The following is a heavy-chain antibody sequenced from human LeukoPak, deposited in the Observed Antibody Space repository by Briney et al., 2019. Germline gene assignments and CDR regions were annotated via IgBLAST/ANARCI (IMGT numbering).Heavy chain of an antibody. CDR2: ISGSDGST. D-gene: IGHD3-22*01. CDR1: GFTFSSYA. CDR3: AKRTYRDSGGYLGSSDY. Sequence: GGSVRLSCAAPGFTFSSYAMSWVRQAPGKGLERVSSISGSDGSTYYADSVKGRFAISRDNSKNTLYLQLNSLRAEDTAIYYCAKRTYRDSGGYLGSSDYWGQGTLVTVSS. V-gene: IGHV3-23*01. J-gene: IGHJ4*02.